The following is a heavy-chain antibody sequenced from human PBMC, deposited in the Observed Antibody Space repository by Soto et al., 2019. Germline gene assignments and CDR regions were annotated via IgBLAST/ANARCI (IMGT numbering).Heavy chain of an antibody. D-gene: IGHD6-6*01. V-gene: IGHV5-10-1*03. CDR3: ARSSIAPFYYYGMDV. CDR2: IDPSDSYT. CDR1: GYSFTSYW. Sequence: EVQLVQSGAEVKKPGESLRISCKGSGYSFTSYWISWVRQMPGKGLEWMGRIDPSDSYTNYSPSFQGHVTISADKSISTAYLQWSSLKASDTAMYYCARSSIAPFYYYGMDVWGQGTTVTVSS. J-gene: IGHJ6*02.